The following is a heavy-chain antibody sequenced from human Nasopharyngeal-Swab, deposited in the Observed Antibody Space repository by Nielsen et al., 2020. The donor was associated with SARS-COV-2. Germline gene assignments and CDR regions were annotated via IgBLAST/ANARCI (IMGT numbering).Heavy chain of an antibody. V-gene: IGHV4-59*11. CDR3: AKEGATGWFDP. CDR2: ISHNSGT. J-gene: IGHJ5*02. Sequence: SETLSLTCTVSGVSITSQYWSWIRQPPGQVLEWIGYISHNSGTSYNPSLKSRVTMFMDTSKNQFSLRLRSVTAADTAVYYCAKEGATGWFDPWGQGTLVTVSS. CDR1: GVSITSQY.